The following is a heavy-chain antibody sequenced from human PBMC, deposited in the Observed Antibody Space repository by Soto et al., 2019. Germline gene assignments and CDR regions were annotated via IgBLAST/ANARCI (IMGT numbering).Heavy chain of an antibody. D-gene: IGHD6-13*01. CDR1: GGSISSGGYY. J-gene: IGHJ6*02. Sequence: QVQLQESGPGLVKPSQTLSLTCTVSGGSISSGGYYWSWIRQHPGKGLEWIGYIYYSGSTYYNPSLKSRVTISVDTSKNQFSLKRSSVTAADTAVYYCARDHGVAAAGDYYYYGMDVWGQGTTVTVSS. V-gene: IGHV4-31*03. CDR3: ARDHGVAAAGDYYYYGMDV. CDR2: IYYSGST.